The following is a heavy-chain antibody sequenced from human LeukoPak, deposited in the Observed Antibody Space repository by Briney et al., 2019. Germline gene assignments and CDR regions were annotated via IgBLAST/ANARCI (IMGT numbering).Heavy chain of an antibody. Sequence: PSETLSLTCTVPGGSISSYYWSWIRQPPGKGLEWIGFLYYSGSTNYNPTLKSRVTISADTSKNQFSLKLSSVTAADTAAYYCARDLLRYGFASWRQGTLVTVSS. J-gene: IGHJ4*02. CDR3: ARDLLRYGFAS. CDR2: LYYSGST. D-gene: IGHD5-18*01. V-gene: IGHV4-59*01. CDR1: GGSISSYY.